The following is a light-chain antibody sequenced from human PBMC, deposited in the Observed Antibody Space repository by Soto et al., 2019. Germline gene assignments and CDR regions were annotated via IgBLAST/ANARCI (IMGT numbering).Light chain of an antibody. Sequence: IQMTQSQSSLSASVGDRVTIACQASQDISNYLHWYQQKPGKAPKLLIYDASNLETGVPSRFSGSGSGTDFTFTISSLQPEDIATYYCQQYDNFPRAINFGQGTRLEIK. CDR1: QDISNY. CDR2: DAS. V-gene: IGKV1-33*01. J-gene: IGKJ5*01. CDR3: QQYDNFPRAIN.